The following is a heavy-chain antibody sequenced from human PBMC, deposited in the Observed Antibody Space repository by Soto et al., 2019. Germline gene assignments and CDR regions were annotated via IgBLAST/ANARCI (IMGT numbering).Heavy chain of an antibody. D-gene: IGHD3-16*02. CDR2: ISAYTDTP. J-gene: IGHJ5*02. Sequence: ASVKVSCKASGYTFTNFGVTWVRRAPGQGLEWMGWISAYTDTPNYAQKFQGRVTMTIDTSTSTAYMDLRSLTSDDTAVYYCGRVIPGVVGLVGPRGPGALVTVSS. V-gene: IGHV1-18*01. CDR3: GRVIPGVVGLVGP. CDR1: GYTFTNFG.